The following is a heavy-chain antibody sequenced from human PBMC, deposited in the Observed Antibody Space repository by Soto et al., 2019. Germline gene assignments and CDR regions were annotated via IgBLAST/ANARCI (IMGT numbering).Heavy chain of an antibody. D-gene: IGHD3-10*01. CDR1: GGSISSYY. CDR2: IYYSGST. CDR3: ATSGSYYNIAPFDY. V-gene: IGHV4-59*01. Sequence: TSETLSLTCTASGGSISSYYWSWIRQPPGKGLEWIGYIYYSGSTNYNPSLKSRVTISVDTSKNQFSLKLSSVTAADTAVYYCATSGSYYNIAPFDYWGQGTLVTVSS. J-gene: IGHJ4*02.